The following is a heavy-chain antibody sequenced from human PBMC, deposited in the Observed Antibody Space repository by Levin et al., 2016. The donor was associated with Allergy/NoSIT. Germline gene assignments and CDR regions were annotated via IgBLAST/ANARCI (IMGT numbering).Heavy chain of an antibody. CDR2: IYSGGTT. D-gene: IGHD3-10*01. J-gene: IGHJ6*02. CDR3: ARHSRMVRGIIGGYYYYAMDV. Sequence: VRQAPGKGLECVSGIYSGGTTIYADSVEGRFAISRDTSKNTVYLDMNSLRAEDTAVYYCARHSRMVRGIIGGYYYYAMDVWGQGTTVTVSS. V-gene: IGHV3-66*04.